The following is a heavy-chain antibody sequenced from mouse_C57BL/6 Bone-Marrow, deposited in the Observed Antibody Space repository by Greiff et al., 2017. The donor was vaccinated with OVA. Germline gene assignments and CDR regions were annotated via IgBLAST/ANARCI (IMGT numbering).Heavy chain of an antibody. CDR3: ARPSLYYGSPSAY. J-gene: IGHJ3*01. Sequence: EVKLVESGGGLVQPGGSLKLSCAASGFTFSDYYMYWVRQTPEKRLEWVAYISNGGGSTYYPDTVKGRFTISRDNAKNTLYLQMSRLKSEDTAMYYCARPSLYYGSPSAYWGQGTLVTVSA. CDR2: ISNGGGST. D-gene: IGHD1-1*01. CDR1: GFTFSDYY. V-gene: IGHV5-12*01.